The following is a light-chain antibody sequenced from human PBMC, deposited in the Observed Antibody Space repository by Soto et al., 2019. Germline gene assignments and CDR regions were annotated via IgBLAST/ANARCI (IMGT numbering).Light chain of an antibody. CDR2: GAS. Sequence: EIVLTQSPGTLSGSPGERATLSCRASQSGSNTYLAWYQQKPGQAPRLLIYGASSRATGIPDRFSGSGSGTDFTLTISRLEPEDFAVYFCHQYGTSPRTFGPGTKVEF. J-gene: IGKJ1*01. V-gene: IGKV3-20*01. CDR3: HQYGTSPRT. CDR1: QSGSNTY.